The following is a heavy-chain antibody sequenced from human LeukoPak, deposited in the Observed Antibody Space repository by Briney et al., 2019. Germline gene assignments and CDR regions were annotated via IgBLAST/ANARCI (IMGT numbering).Heavy chain of an antibody. CDR2: ISGSGGST. J-gene: IGHJ4*02. V-gene: IGHV3-23*01. D-gene: IGHD3-22*01. Sequence: PGGSLRLSCAASGFTFCSYAMSWLRQAPGKGLEWVLAISGSGGSTYYADSVKGRFTISRYNSKNTLYLQMNSLRAEDTAVYYCAKEGSITMIVTRGYFDYWGQGTLVTVSS. CDR1: GFTFCSYA. CDR3: AKEGSITMIVTRGYFDY.